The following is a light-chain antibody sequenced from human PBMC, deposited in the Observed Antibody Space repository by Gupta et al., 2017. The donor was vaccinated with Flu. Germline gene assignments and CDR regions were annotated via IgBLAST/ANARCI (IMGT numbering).Light chain of an antibody. Sequence: EIVLTQSPATLSLSPGDRATLSCRASQTVTSSYLAWYQHKPGQAPRLLIYGASNRAMGITARFSGSGAGTDFTLTISSLEPEDFAVYYCQYKSNGPPEVTFGGGTKVEIK. V-gene: IGKV3-11*01. CDR2: GAS. J-gene: IGKJ4*01. CDR1: QTVTSSY. CDR3: QYKSNGPPEVT.